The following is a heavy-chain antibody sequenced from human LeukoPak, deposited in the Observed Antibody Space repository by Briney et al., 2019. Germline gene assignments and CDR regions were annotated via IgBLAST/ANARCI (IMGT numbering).Heavy chain of an antibody. J-gene: IGHJ5*02. Sequence: AGGSLRLSCAASGLTFTNAWMYWVRQAPGKGLEWVGRIKSKTDGGTSDYAAPVTGRFTISRDDSKSTLYLEMNSLKTEDTGVYYCSTLWYGAWGQGTLVTVSS. V-gene: IGHV3-15*01. CDR1: GLTFTNAW. CDR2: IKSKTDGGTS. CDR3: STLWYGA. D-gene: IGHD3-10*01.